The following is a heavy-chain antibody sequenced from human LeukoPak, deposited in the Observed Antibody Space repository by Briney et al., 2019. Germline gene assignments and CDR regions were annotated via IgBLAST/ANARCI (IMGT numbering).Heavy chain of an antibody. CDR3: ARRSTIPTRLFDY. CDR1: GYSFSNSW. CDR2: IYPGDSNA. J-gene: IGHJ4*02. Sequence: GESLKISCKGSGYSFSNSWIGWVRQMPGKGLEWMGIIYPGDSNARYSPSFQGQVTFSADKSISTAYLQWSSLKASDTAMYYCARRSTIPTRLFDYWGQGTLVTVSS. V-gene: IGHV5-51*01. D-gene: IGHD6-6*01.